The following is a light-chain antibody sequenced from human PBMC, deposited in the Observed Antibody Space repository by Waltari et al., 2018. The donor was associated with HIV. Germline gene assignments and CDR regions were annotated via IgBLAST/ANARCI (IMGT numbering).Light chain of an antibody. J-gene: IGLJ3*02. CDR3: QSADSSGTYPV. V-gene: IGLV3-25*03. Sequence: SYELTQPPSVSVSPGQTARITCSGDALPKQYAYWYQQKPGQAPVLGIYKDSARPSGIPERFAGSSSGTTVTLTISGVQAEDEADYYCQSADSSGTYPVFGGGTKLTVL. CDR1: ALPKQY. CDR2: KDS.